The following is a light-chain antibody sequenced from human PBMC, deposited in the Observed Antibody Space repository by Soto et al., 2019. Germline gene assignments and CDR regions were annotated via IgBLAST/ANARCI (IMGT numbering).Light chain of an antibody. V-gene: IGKV3-15*01. CDR2: GAS. Sequence: EIVMTQSPATLSVSPGERATLSCRASQSVSSNLAWYQQKPGQAPRLLLSGASPRATGFPARFSGSGSGTEFTLTISVLRSEDLAVYYCQQNNNGPTTFGQGTKVEIK. CDR1: QSVSSN. CDR3: QQNNNGPTT. J-gene: IGKJ4*01.